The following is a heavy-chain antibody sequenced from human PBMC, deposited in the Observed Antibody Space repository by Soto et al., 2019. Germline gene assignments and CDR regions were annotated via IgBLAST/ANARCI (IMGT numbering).Heavy chain of an antibody. CDR1: GGSVSSGSYY. V-gene: IGHV4-61*01. Sequence: SETLSLTCTVSGGSVSSGSYYWSWIRQPPGKGLEWIGYIYYSGSTNYNPSLKGRVTISVDTSKNQFSLKLSSVTAADTAVYYCARPGFYYVSGSLFRGMDVWGQGTTVTVSS. D-gene: IGHD3-10*01. CDR2: IYYSGST. CDR3: ARPGFYYVSGSLFRGMDV. J-gene: IGHJ6*02.